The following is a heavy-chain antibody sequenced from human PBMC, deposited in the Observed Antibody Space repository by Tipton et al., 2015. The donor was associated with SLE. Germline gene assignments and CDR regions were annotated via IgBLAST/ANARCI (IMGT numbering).Heavy chain of an antibody. V-gene: IGHV3-33*01. CDR2: IWYDGSNK. CDR3: ARGKYYFDY. D-gene: IGHD2/OR15-2a*01. Sequence: SGFTFSTYGMHWVRQAPGKGLEWVAVIWYDGSNKYYADSVKGRFTISRDNAKNTLYLQMNSLRDEDTAVYYCARGKYYFDYWGQGALVTVSS. J-gene: IGHJ4*02. CDR1: GFTFSTYG.